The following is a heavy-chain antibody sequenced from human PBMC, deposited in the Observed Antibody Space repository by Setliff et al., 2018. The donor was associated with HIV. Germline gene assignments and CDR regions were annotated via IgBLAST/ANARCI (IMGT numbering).Heavy chain of an antibody. CDR2: ISSSGSTI. D-gene: IGHD3-10*01. Sequence: PGGSLRLSCAASGFTFSSYEMNWVRQAPGKGLEWVSYISSSGSTIYYADSVKGRFTISRDNAKNSLYLQMNSLRAEDTAVYFCASTGLLLPRFGVSYYYYGMDVWGQGTTVTVSS. CDR1: GFTFSSYE. J-gene: IGHJ6*02. CDR3: ASTGLLLPRFGVSYYYYGMDV. V-gene: IGHV3-48*03.